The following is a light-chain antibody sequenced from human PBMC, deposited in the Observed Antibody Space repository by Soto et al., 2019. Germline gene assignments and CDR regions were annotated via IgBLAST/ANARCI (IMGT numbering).Light chain of an antibody. CDR2: AAS. CDR1: QGISSY. Sequence: DIQLTQSPSFLSASVGDRVTITCRASQGISSYLAWYQQKPGKAPKLLIYAASTLQSGVPSRFSGSGSGTEFTLTISSLQPEDFATYYCQQANSFLLTFGGGTKVEVK. CDR3: QQANSFLLT. V-gene: IGKV1-9*01. J-gene: IGKJ4*01.